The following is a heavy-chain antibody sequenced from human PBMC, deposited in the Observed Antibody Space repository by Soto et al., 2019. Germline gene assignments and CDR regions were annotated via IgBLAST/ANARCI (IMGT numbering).Heavy chain of an antibody. CDR3: AGASPQYVWFDS. D-gene: IGHD2-8*01. V-gene: IGHV1-69*02. Sequence: QVQLVQSGAEVKRPGSSVKVSCRTSGGTFNTYSISWVRQAPGQGLEWMGRITPIIDIPTYAQNFQGRVSISADKSTSTAYMQLANLRFEDTAMYFCAGASPQYVWFDSWGQRTLVTVSS. J-gene: IGHJ5*01. CDR2: ITPIIDIP. CDR1: GGTFNTYS.